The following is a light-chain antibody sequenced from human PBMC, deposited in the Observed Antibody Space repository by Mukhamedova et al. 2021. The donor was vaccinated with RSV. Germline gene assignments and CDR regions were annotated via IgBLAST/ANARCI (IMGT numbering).Light chain of an antibody. Sequence: VTISCSGSSSNIGSNFVSWYQHLPGTAPKLLIYDNDKRPSGIPDRFSGSKSGTSATLGITGLQTGDEADYYCETWDNSLSAGVFG. V-gene: IGLV1-51*01. CDR2: DND. CDR3: ETWDNSLSAGV. J-gene: IGLJ3*02. CDR1: SSNIGSNF.